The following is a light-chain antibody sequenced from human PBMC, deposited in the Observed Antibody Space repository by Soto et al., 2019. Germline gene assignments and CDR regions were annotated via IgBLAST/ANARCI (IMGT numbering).Light chain of an antibody. V-gene: IGKV3-20*01. CDR2: GAS. Sequence: TQSPATLSASPGERVTLSCRASRTISNNVAWYQQKPGQAPRLLIYGASNRATGIPDRFSGSGSGTDFTLTISRLEPEDFAVYYCQQYGSSGTFGQGTKVDIK. CDR3: QQYGSSGT. CDR1: RTISNN. J-gene: IGKJ1*01.